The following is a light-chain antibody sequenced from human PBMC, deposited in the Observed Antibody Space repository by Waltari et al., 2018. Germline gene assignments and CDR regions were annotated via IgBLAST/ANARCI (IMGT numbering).Light chain of an antibody. V-gene: IGKV3-11*01. CDR1: QSIDNF. CDR3: QQRSGWPPT. J-gene: IGKJ4*01. CDR2: DSS. Sequence: EIVLTQSQATLSLSPGARATLYCRASQSIDNFLAWYQQKPGQAPRLLIYDSSNRATDIPARFSGSGSGTDFTLTISSLEPEDFAVYYCQQRSGWPPTFGGGTKVDI.